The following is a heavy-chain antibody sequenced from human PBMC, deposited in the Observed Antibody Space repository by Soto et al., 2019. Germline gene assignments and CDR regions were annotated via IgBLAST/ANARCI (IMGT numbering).Heavy chain of an antibody. D-gene: IGHD2-2*01. CDR2: ISYDGSNK. Sequence: GGSLRLSCAASGFTFSSYAMHWVRQAPGKGLEWVAVISYDGSNKYYADSVKGRFTISRDNSKNTLYLQMNSLRAEDTAVYYCARGSDCISTSCHAPYGMDVWGQGTTVTVSS. J-gene: IGHJ6*02. CDR3: ARGSDCISTSCHAPYGMDV. CDR1: GFTFSSYA. V-gene: IGHV3-30-3*01.